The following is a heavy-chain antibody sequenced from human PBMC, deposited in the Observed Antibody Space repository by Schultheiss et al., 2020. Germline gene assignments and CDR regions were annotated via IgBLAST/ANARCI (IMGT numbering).Heavy chain of an antibody. Sequence: GESLKISCKGSGFSFTNYWIGWVRQMPGKGLECMGIIYPADSDTTYNPSFQGQVTISADKSINTAYLQWTSLKAADTAIYYCARGMFKNWFDPWGQGTLVTVSS. CDR1: GFSFTNYW. V-gene: IGHV5-51*01. CDR3: ARGMFKNWFDP. D-gene: IGHD3-10*01. J-gene: IGHJ5*02. CDR2: IYPADSDT.